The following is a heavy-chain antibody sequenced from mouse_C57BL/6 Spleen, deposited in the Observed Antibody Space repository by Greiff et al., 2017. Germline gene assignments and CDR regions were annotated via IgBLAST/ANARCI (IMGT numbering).Heavy chain of an antibody. D-gene: IGHD1-1*02. CDR2: IDPSDSYT. Sequence: VQLQQPGAELVKPGASVKLSCKASGYTFTSYWMQWVKQRPGQGLEWIGEIDPSDSYTNYNQKFKGKATLTVDTSSSTAYMQLSSLTSEDSAVYYCARQVGGTWCAYWGQGTLVTVAA. V-gene: IGHV1-50*01. J-gene: IGHJ3*01. CDR3: ARQVGGTWCAY. CDR1: GYTFTSYW.